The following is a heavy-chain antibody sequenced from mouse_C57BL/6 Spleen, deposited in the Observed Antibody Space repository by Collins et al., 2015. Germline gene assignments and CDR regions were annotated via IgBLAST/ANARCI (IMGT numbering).Heavy chain of an antibody. CDR3: ASIPPGPY. CDR1: GFNIKDYY. V-gene: IGHV14-1*02. CDR2: IDPENGNT. Sequence: EVQLQQSGAELVRPGALVKLSCKASGFNIKDYYMHWVKQRPEQGLEWIGWIDPENGNTIYDPKFQGKASITADTSSNTAYLQLSSLTSEDTAVYYCASIPPGPYWGQGTSVTVSS. J-gene: IGHJ4*01.